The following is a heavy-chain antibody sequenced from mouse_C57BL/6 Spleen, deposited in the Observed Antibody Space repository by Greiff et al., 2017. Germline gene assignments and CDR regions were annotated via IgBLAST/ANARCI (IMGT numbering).Heavy chain of an antibody. CDR3: VRITTVDYAMDY. V-gene: IGHV10-1*01. CDR1: GFSFNTYA. D-gene: IGHD1-1*01. J-gene: IGHJ4*01. CDR2: IRSKSNNYAT. Sequence: EVQLVESGGGMVQPKGSLKLSCAASGFSFNTYAMNWVRQAPGKGLEWVARIRSKSNNYATYYADSVKDRFTISRDDSESMLYLQMNNLKTEDTAMYYCVRITTVDYAMDYWGQGTSVTVSS.